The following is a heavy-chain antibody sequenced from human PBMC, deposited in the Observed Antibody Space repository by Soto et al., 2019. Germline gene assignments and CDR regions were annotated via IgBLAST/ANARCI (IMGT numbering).Heavy chain of an antibody. J-gene: IGHJ6*02. D-gene: IGHD4-4*01. V-gene: IGHV4-59*01. Sequence: SETLSLTCTVSGGSLGSYYCGWIRQPPGKGLEWIGYVFYTGRANYNAPLKSRVSISLDTSNYQFSLKLSSVTAADTAVYYCAGDGDGRMTTNPYHYNGMDVWGPGTTVTVSS. CDR1: GGSLGSYY. CDR3: AGDGDGRMTTNPYHYNGMDV. CDR2: VFYTGRA.